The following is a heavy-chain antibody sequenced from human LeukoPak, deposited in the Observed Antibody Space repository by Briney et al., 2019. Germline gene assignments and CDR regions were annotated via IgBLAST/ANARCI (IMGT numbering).Heavy chain of an antibody. J-gene: IGHJ4*02. CDR3: ARTDFWSDRNFDY. CDR1: GYRFTTYW. V-gene: IGHV5-51*01. D-gene: IGHD3-3*01. Sequence: GGALKSSFKGSGYRFTTYWIGWGRRRPGKGVEGRGIIYPGDSDTRYSTAFQGQVTISVDKSIRTAHLQWGSLKASDTAMYYCARTDFWSDRNFDYWGQGTPVTVSS. CDR2: IYPGDSDT.